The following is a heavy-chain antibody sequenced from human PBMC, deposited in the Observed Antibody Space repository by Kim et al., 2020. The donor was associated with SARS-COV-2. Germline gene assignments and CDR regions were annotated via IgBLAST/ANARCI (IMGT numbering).Heavy chain of an antibody. J-gene: IGHJ6*02. Sequence: FTISRDNSKNTLYLQMNSLRAEDTAVYYCARDSVGIAVAGRGYYYYGMDVWGQGTTVTVSS. V-gene: IGHV3-30*07. CDR3: ARDSVGIAVAGRGYYYYGMDV. D-gene: IGHD6-19*01.